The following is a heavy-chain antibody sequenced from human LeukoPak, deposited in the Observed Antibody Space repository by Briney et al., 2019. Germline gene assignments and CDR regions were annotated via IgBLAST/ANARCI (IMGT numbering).Heavy chain of an antibody. CDR3: ARDRFVLWFGDLP. CDR1: GFTFSNFW. D-gene: IGHD3-10*01. J-gene: IGHJ5*02. V-gene: IGHV3-7*01. CDR2: IKYDGSEK. Sequence: PGGSLRLSCAASGFTFSNFWMNWVRQAPGKGLEWVANIKYDGSEKNYVDSVKGRFTISRDNAKNSLYLHMNGLRGEDTAVYYCARDRFVLWFGDLPWGQGTLVTVPS.